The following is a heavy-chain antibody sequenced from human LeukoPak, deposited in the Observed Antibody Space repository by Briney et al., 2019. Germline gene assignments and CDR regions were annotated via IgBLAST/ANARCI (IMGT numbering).Heavy chain of an antibody. Sequence: GGSLRLSCVVSEFTFSSFGMHWVRQAPGKGLQWVAFIRYDGTTKYYTDSVKGRFTISRDKSKNTMYLQMSSLRAEDRAVYYCAKDLEYSGSGTPGAFDFWGQGTLVTVSS. J-gene: IGHJ4*02. CDR2: IRYDGTTK. CDR3: AKDLEYSGSGTPGAFDF. D-gene: IGHD3-10*01. V-gene: IGHV3-30*02. CDR1: EFTFSSFG.